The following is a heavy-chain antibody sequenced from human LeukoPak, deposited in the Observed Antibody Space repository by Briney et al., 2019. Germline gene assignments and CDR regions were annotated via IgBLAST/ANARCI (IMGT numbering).Heavy chain of an antibody. CDR1: GFTFDDYV. D-gene: IGHD6-13*01. J-gene: IGHJ4*02. CDR3: AKGIAYSSSWYADY. CDR2: ISWNSDSI. V-gene: IGHV3-9*01. Sequence: PGGSLRLSCAASGFTFDDYVMHWVRQAPGKGLEWVSGISWNSDSIGYADSVKGRFTISRDNAKNSLYLQMNSLRAEDTALYYCAKGIAYSSSWYADYWGQGTLVTVSS.